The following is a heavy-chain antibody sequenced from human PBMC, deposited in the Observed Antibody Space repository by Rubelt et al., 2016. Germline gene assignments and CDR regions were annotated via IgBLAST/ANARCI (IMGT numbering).Heavy chain of an antibody. Sequence: EVQLVESGGGLVQPGGSLRLSCSASGFTFSDYAMHWVRQAPGKGLEWVSSIHGAGGDSYYADSVKGRFSTSRDDSKNTLYLQMSGLRAEDTAIYYWVKDMIRENGIFDPFDVWGQGTTVTVSS. CDR1: GFTFSDYA. V-gene: IGHV3-23*04. CDR3: VKDMIRENGIFDPFDV. D-gene: IGHD3-10*01. J-gene: IGHJ3*01. CDR2: IHGAGGDS.